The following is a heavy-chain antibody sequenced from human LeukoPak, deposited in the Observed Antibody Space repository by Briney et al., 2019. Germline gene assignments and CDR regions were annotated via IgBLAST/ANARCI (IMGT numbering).Heavy chain of an antibody. Sequence: GGSLRLSCAASGFTFDDYAMHWVRQAPGKGLEWVSGISWNSGSIGYADSVKGRFTISRDNAKNSLYLQMNSLRADDTAVYYCARDLGARGYWGRGILVTVSS. V-gene: IGHV3-9*01. D-gene: IGHD3-16*01. CDR1: GFTFDDYA. J-gene: IGHJ4*02. CDR3: ARDLGARGY. CDR2: ISWNSGSI.